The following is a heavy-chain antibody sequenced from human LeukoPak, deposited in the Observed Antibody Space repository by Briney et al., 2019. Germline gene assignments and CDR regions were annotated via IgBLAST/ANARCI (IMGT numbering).Heavy chain of an antibody. CDR2: IYYSGST. CDR1: GGSISSSSYY. D-gene: IGHD6-19*01. J-gene: IGHJ4*02. CDR3: ARVTVAGTEEFDY. Sequence: PSETLSLTCTVSGGSISSSSYYWGWIRQPPGKGLEWIGSIYYSGSTYYNPSLKSRVTISVDTSKNQFSLKLSSVTAADTAVHYCARVTVAGTEEFDYWGQGTLVTVSS. V-gene: IGHV4-39*07.